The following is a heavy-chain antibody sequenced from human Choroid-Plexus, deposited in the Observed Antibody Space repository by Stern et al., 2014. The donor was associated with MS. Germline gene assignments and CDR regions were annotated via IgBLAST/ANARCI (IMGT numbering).Heavy chain of an antibody. CDR2: VSYDGSNK. CDR3: AKDRQYLTYFFDH. Sequence: EQLEESGGGVVQPGRRQRLSGVASGFTLGSCAMHWVRQAPGKGPEWGAGVSYDGSNKYYADSVKGRFTISRDNSQNTLYMQMSSLRPEDTAVYYCAKDRQYLTYFFDHWGQGSLVTVSS. J-gene: IGHJ5*02. CDR1: GFTLGSCA. D-gene: IGHD2/OR15-2a*01. V-gene: IGHV3-30*18.